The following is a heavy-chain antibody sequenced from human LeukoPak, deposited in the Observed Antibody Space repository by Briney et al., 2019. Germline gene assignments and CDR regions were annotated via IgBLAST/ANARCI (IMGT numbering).Heavy chain of an antibody. CDR1: GYTFTDYY. CDR3: AARFFTLFDY. V-gene: IGHV1-2*02. Sequence: ASVKVSCKTSGYTFTDYYMHWVRQDPGQGLEWMGWINPNSGGTSSAQKFQGRVTMTRDTSISTAYMELSRLRSDDTAVYYCAARFFTLFDYWGQGTLVTVSS. CDR2: INPNSGGT. D-gene: IGHD6-6*01. J-gene: IGHJ4*02.